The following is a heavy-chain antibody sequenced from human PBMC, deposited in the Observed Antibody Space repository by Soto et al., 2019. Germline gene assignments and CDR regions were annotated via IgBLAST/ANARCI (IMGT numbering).Heavy chain of an antibody. J-gene: IGHJ4*01. CDR1: GFTFSSYA. D-gene: IGHD2-15*01. CDR3: AKPAGYCSGGSCDEGISDY. CDR2: ISGSGGST. V-gene: IGHV3-23*01. Sequence: EVQLLESGGGLVQPGGSLRLSCAASGFTFSSYAMSWVRQAPGKGLEWVSAISGSGGSTYYADSVKGRFTISRDNSKNTLYQQINSLRTEDTAVYYCAKPAGYCSGGSCDEGISDYCAHGTLVTVSS.